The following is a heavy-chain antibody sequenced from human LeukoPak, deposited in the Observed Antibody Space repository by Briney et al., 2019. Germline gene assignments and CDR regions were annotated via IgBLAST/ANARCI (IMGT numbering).Heavy chain of an antibody. CDR3: ARAVRNYYYYMDV. J-gene: IGHJ6*03. Sequence: ASVKVSCKASGGTFSSYAISWVRQAPGQGLEWMGGIIPIFGTANYAQKFQGRVTMTTDTSTSTAYMELRSLRSDDTAVYYCARAVRNYYYYMDVWGKGTTVTVSS. V-gene: IGHV1-69*05. CDR2: IIPIFGTA. CDR1: GGTFSSYA.